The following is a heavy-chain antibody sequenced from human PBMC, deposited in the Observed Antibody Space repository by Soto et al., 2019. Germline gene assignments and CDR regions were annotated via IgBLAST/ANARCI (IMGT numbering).Heavy chain of an antibody. CDR3: ATMERLFDY. D-gene: IGHD3-3*01. CDR2: ISYDGSDK. CDR1: VFTFSDYG. V-gene: IGHV3-30*03. Sequence: GGSLRLSCAASVFTFSDYGMHWVRQAPGTGLEWVAVISYDGSDKYYADSVKGRFTISRDNSKNRLYLQMNSLRAEDTAVYYCATMERLFDYWGQGTLVTVSS. J-gene: IGHJ4*02.